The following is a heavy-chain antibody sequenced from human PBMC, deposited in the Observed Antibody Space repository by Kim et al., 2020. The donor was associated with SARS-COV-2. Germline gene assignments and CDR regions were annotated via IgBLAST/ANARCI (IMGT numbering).Heavy chain of an antibody. CDR1: GFTFTSSA. CDR3: AAEYIVVVPAAIWDPGVRDYYGMDV. J-gene: IGHJ6*02. D-gene: IGHD2-2*01. Sequence: SVKVSCKASGFTFTSSAVQWVRQARGQRLEWIGWIVVGSGNTNYAQKFQERVTITRDMSTSTAYMELSSLRSEDTAVYYCAAEYIVVVPAAIWDPGVRDYYGMDVWGQGTTVTVSS. V-gene: IGHV1-58*01. CDR2: IVVGSGNT.